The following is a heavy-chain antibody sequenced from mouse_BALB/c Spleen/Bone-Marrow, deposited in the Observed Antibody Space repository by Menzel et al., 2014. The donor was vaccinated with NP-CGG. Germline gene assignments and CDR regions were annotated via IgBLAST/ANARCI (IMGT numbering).Heavy chain of an antibody. V-gene: IGHV1S16*01. CDR1: GYTFTSYW. CDR3: TYMGYYGSSYAMDY. J-gene: IGHJ4*01. D-gene: IGHD1-1*01. CDR2: INPSNGGT. Sequence: VKLMESGAELVKPGASVKLSCKASGYTFTSYWMHWVKLRPGQGFEWIGEINPSNGGTNYNEKFKRKATLTVDKSSSTAYMRLSSLTSEDSAVYYCTYMGYYGSSYAMDYWGQGTSVTVSS.